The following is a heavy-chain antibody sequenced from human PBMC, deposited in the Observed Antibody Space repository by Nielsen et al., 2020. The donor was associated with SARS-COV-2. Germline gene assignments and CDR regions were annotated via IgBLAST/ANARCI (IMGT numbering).Heavy chain of an antibody. D-gene: IGHD6-13*01. V-gene: IGHV4-39*01. CDR2: IYYSGST. J-gene: IGHJ6*02. Sequence: SETLSLTCTVPGGSISSSSYYWGWIRQPPGKGLEWIGSIYYSGSTYYNPSLKSRVTISVDTSKNQFSLKLSSVTAADTAVYYCARVNPEGIAAAEDQGSVYYYYGMDVWGQGTTVTVSS. CDR1: GGSISSSSYY. CDR3: ARVNPEGIAAAEDQGSVYYYYGMDV.